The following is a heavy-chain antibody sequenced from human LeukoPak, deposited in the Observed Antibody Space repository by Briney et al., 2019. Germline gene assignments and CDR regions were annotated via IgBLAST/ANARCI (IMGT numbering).Heavy chain of an antibody. D-gene: IGHD3-9*01. CDR3: ARDQGEKSAYYDILTGYYAFDI. J-gene: IGHJ3*02. V-gene: IGHV4-61*02. CDR1: GGSISSGSYY. Sequence: SQTLSLTCTVFGGSISSGSYYWSWIRQPAGKGLEWIGRIYTSGSTNYNPSLKSRVTISVDTSKNQFSLKLSSVTAADTAVYYCARDQGEKSAYYDILTGYYAFDIWGQGTMVTVSS. CDR2: IYTSGST.